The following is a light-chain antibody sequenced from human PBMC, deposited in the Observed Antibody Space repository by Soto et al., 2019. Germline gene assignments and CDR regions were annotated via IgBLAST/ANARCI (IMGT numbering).Light chain of an antibody. V-gene: IGKV1-27*01. CDR3: HKYNSALFT. CDR1: QGISNY. CDR2: AAS. J-gene: IGKJ3*01. Sequence: DIQMTQSPSSLSASVGDRVTITCRASQGISNYLAWYQQKPGKVPKLLIYAASTLQSGVPSRFSGSGSGTDFTLPISSLQPEDVATYYCHKYNSALFTFGPGTKVDIK.